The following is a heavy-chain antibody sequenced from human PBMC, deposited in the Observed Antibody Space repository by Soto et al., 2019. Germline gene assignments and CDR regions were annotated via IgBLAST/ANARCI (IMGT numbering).Heavy chain of an antibody. D-gene: IGHD2-8*02. Sequence: SETLSLTCAVSGGSISSGGYSWSWIRQPPGKGLEWIGYIYYSGSTNYNPSLKSRVTISVDTSKNQFSLKLSSVTAADTAVYYCAGFQYLGGGVFSSHPGDEAPLVTV. CDR1: GGSISSGGYS. J-gene: IGHJ5*02. CDR2: IYYSGST. V-gene: IGHV4-61*08. CDR3: AGFQYLGGGVFSSHP.